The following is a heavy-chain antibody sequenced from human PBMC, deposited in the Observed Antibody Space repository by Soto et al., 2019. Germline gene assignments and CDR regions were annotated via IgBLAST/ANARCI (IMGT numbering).Heavy chain of an antibody. Sequence: PSETLSLTCAVYGGSFSGYYWSWIRQPPGKGLEWIGEINHSGSTNYNPSLKSRVTISVDTSKNQFSLKLSSVTAADTAVYYCASTRMIVALFDYWGQGTLVTVSS. D-gene: IGHD3-22*01. V-gene: IGHV4-34*01. CDR1: GGSFSGYY. CDR2: INHSGST. CDR3: ASTRMIVALFDY. J-gene: IGHJ4*02.